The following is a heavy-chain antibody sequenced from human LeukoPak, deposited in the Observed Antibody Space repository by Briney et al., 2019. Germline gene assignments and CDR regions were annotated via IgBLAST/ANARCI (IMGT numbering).Heavy chain of an antibody. CDR2: IYSDGST. CDR1: GFTVSINY. J-gene: IGHJ4*02. D-gene: IGHD3-3*01. Sequence: PGGSLRLSCAASGFTVSINYMNWVRQAPGKGLEWVSVIYSDGSTYYADSVKGRFTISRDNSKNTLYLQMNSLRAEDTAVYYCARGLRFLEWLSYFDYWGQGTLVTVSS. V-gene: IGHV3-53*01. CDR3: ARGLRFLEWLSYFDY.